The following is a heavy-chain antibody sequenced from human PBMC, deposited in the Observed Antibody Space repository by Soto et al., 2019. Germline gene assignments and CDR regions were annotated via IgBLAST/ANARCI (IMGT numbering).Heavy chain of an antibody. J-gene: IGHJ4*02. V-gene: IGHV4-59*01. CDR3: ARDMSGGSSWYEFDS. CDR2: VYHSGTT. CDR1: GDSIRSSY. Sequence: PSETLSLTCIVSGDSIRSSYWSWVRQPPGRGLEWIGYVYHSGTTNSNPSLKSRVTISADTSKNLFSLKLISVTPADTAVYFCARDMSGGSSWYEFDSWGPGTLVTV. D-gene: IGHD6-13*01.